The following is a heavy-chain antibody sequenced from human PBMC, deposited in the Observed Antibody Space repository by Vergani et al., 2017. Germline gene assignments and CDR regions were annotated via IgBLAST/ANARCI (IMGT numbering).Heavy chain of an antibody. CDR3: ARDLIVVVPAAIQEYYYYGMDV. CDR1: GFTFSSYS. J-gene: IGHJ6*02. CDR2: ISSSSSTI. Sequence: EVQLVESGGGLVQPGGSLRLSCAASGFTFSSYSMNWVRQAPGKGLEWVSYISSSSSTIYYADSVKGRFTISRDNAKNSLYLQMNSLRAEDTAVYYCARDLIVVVPAAIQEYYYYGMDVWGQGTTVTVSS. D-gene: IGHD2-2*02. V-gene: IGHV3-48*01.